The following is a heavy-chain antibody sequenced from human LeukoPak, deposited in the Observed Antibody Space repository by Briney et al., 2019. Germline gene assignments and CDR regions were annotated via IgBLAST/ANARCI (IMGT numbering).Heavy chain of an antibody. CDR2: IIPIFGTA. D-gene: IGHD5-12*01. CDR1: GYTFIGYY. Sequence: ASVKVSCKASGYTFIGYYLHWVRQAPGQGLEWMGGIIPIFGTANYAQKFQGRVTITADESTSTAYMELSSLRSEDTAVYYCARKRGYSGYDYGYWGRGTLVTVSS. V-gene: IGHV1-69*13. CDR3: ARKRGYSGYDYGY. J-gene: IGHJ4*02.